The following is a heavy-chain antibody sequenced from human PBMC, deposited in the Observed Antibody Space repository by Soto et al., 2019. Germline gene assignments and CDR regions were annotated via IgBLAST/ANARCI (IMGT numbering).Heavy chain of an antibody. CDR3: ARQDIVVVPAAIGRFYYYYYMDV. D-gene: IGHD2-2*01. V-gene: IGHV5-51*01. Sequence: PGESLKISCKGSGYSFTSYWIGWVRQMPGKGLEWMGIIYPGDSDTRYSPSFQGPVTISADKSISTAYLQWSSLKASDTAMYYCARQDIVVVPAAIGRFYYYYYMDVWGKGTTVTVSS. CDR2: IYPGDSDT. CDR1: GYSFTSYW. J-gene: IGHJ6*03.